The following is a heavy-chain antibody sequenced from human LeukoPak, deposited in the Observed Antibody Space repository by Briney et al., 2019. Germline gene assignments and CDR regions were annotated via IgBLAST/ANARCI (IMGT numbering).Heavy chain of an antibody. D-gene: IGHD2-21*01. CDR1: GGSISSSSYY. CDR2: IYYSGST. Sequence: PSVTLSLTCTVSGGSISSSSYYWGWIRQPPGKGLEWIGSIYYSGSTYYNPSLKCRVTISVDTSKNRFSLKLSSVTAADTAVYYCASILVARGLLDYWGQGTLVTVSS. CDR3: ASILVARGLLDY. J-gene: IGHJ4*02. V-gene: IGHV4-39*01.